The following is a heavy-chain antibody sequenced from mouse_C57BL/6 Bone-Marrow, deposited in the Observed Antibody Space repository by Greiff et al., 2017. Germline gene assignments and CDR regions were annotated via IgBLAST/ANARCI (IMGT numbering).Heavy chain of an antibody. V-gene: IGHV1-64*01. CDR3: ARAPFYYGNSAWFAY. D-gene: IGHD2-1*01. CDR2: IHPNSGST. Sequence: VQLQQPGAELVKPGASVKLSCKASGYTFTSYWMPWVKQRPGQGLEWIGIIHPNSGSTNYNEKFKSKATLTVDKSSSTAYMQLSSLTSEDSAVYYCARAPFYYGNSAWFAYWGQGTLVTVSA. CDR1: GYTFTSYW. J-gene: IGHJ3*01.